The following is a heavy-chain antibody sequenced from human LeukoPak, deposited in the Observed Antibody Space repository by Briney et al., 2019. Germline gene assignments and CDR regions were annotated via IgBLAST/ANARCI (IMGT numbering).Heavy chain of an antibody. Sequence: SVKVSCKASGGTFSSYTISWVRQAPGQGLEWMGRIIPIFGTANYAQKFQGRVTITTDESTSTAYMELSSLRSEDTAVYYCASPAVGATFWTNAFDIWGQGQWSPSLQ. D-gene: IGHD1-26*01. CDR3: ASPAVGATFWTNAFDI. CDR2: IIPIFGTA. CDR1: GGTFSSYT. J-gene: IGHJ3*02. V-gene: IGHV1-69*05.